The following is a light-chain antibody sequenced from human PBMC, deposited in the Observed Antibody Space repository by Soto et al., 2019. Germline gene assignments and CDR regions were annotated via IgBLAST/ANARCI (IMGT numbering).Light chain of an antibody. V-gene: IGKV1-5*01. CDR2: DAS. Sequence: DIQMTQSPSTLSASVGDRVTITCRASQSISMFLAWYQQKPGKAPKLLIYDASTVQSGVPSRFSGSGSGTEFTLTIRSLQPDDSATYYCQHYSLYSPWTFGQGTKGDIK. J-gene: IGKJ1*01. CDR1: QSISMF. CDR3: QHYSLYSPWT.